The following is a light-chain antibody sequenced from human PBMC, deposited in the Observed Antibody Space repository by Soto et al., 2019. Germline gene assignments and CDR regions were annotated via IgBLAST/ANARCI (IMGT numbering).Light chain of an antibody. CDR2: GNN. CDR3: QSDDTNLSGGSV. V-gene: IGLV1-40*01. J-gene: IGLJ1*01. Sequence: QSVLTKSPSVSGAPGQRVSISCTGTSSNIGAGFDVHWYQQLPATAPKLLIYGNNNRPSGVPDRFSGSKSGTSASLAITGLQAEDEAEDYSQSDDTNLSGGSVFGDGTKVTVL. CDR1: SSNIGAGFD.